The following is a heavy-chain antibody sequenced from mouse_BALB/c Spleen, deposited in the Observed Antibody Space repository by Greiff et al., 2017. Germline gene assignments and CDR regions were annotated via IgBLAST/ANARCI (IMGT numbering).Heavy chain of an antibody. CDR3: DAQARCFDV. V-gene: IGHV14-4*02. D-gene: IGHD3-2*02. CDR1: GFNIKDYY. CDR2: IDPENGDT. Sequence: EVQLQQSGAELVRSGASVKLSCTASGFNIKDYYMHWVQQRPEQGLEWIGWIDPENGDTEYAPKFQGKATMTADTSSNTAYLQLSSLTSEDTAVYYCDAQARCFDVWGAGTTVTVSS. J-gene: IGHJ1*01.